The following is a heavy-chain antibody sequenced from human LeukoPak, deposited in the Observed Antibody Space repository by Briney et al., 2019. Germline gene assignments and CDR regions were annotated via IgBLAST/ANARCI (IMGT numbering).Heavy chain of an antibody. V-gene: IGHV3-30*18. D-gene: IGHD3-22*01. CDR2: ISYDGSNK. Sequence: PGGSLRLSCAASGFTFSSYGMHWVRQAPGKGLEWVAVISYDGSNKYYADSVKGRFTISRDNSKNTLYLQMNSLRAEDTAVYYCAKAGMMGRGYYYVPRYYFDYWGQGTLVTVSS. CDR1: GFTFSSYG. CDR3: AKAGMMGRGYYYVPRYYFDY. J-gene: IGHJ4*02.